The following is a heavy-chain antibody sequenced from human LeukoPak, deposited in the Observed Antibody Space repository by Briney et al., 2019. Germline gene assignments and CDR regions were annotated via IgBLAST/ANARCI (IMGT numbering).Heavy chain of an antibody. Sequence: ASVKVSCKASGGTFSSYAISWVRQAPGQGLEWMGRINPYSGGTNYAQKFQGGVTMTRDTSISTAYMELSRLRSDDTAVYYCARGMATANDAFDIWGQGTMVTVSS. D-gene: IGHD5-24*01. CDR2: INPYSGGT. CDR1: GGTFSSYA. CDR3: ARGMATANDAFDI. V-gene: IGHV1-2*06. J-gene: IGHJ3*02.